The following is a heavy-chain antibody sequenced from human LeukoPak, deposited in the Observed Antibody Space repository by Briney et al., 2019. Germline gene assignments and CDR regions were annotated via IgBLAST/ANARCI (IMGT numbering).Heavy chain of an antibody. CDR2: FNPGDSDI. D-gene: IGHD5/OR15-5a*01. CDR1: GYSFTTYW. V-gene: IGHV5-51*01. CDR3: ARHVSSRRVAFDI. J-gene: IGHJ3*02. Sequence: GESLKISCEVYGYSFTTYWLGWVRQMPGKGLEWMGTFNPGDSDIRYSPSFQGQVTISADKSISTAYLQWSSLKASDTAMYYCARHVSSRRVAFDIWGQGTMVTVSS.